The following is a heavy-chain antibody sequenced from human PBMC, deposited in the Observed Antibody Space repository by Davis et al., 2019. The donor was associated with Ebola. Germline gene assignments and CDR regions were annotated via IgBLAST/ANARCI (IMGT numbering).Heavy chain of an antibody. Sequence: GGSLRLSCAASGFRFSDAWMIWVRQAPGKGLEWVARITSRTDGGETHYAAPVKGRFTISRDDSKNTLFLQMNSLNIEDTAVYYCAARITVSNVPWGQGTLVTVSS. V-gene: IGHV3-15*01. J-gene: IGHJ5*02. D-gene: IGHD5/OR15-5a*01. CDR3: AARITVSNVP. CDR2: ITSRTDGGET. CDR1: GFRFSDAW.